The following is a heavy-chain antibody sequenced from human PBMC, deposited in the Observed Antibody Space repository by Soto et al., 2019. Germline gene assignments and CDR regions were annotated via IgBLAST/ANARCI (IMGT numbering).Heavy chain of an antibody. CDR1: AGSITSDEYY. CDR3: ARRPTGSGSSFFDY. CDR2: IHHTGST. Sequence: QVQLQESGPGLVKPSQTLSLTCTVSAGSITSDEYYWNWIRYRPGKGLEWSGFIHHTGSTFYNPSLESRASISIDTSESQFSLNLASVTVADTAVYYCARRPTGSGSSFFDYWGPGTLVTVSS. D-gene: IGHD3-10*01. V-gene: IGHV4-31*03. J-gene: IGHJ4*02.